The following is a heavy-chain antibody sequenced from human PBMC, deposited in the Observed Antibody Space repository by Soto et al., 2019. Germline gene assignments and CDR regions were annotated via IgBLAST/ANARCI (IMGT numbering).Heavy chain of an antibody. V-gene: IGHV3-66*01. Sequence: GGSLSLSCAASGFTVSSNYMSWVRQAPGKGLEWVSVIYSGGSTYYADSVKGRFTISRDNSRNTLYLQMNSLRAEDTAVYYCARDRRVTIAEYFQHWGQGTLVTSPQ. CDR2: IYSGGST. CDR3: ARDRRVTIAEYFQH. D-gene: IGHD2-21*02. CDR1: GFTVSSNY. J-gene: IGHJ1*01.